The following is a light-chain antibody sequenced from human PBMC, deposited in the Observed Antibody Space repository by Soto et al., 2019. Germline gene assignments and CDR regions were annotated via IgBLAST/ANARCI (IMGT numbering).Light chain of an antibody. CDR1: QDILDS. CDR2: DAS. V-gene: IGKV1-33*01. Sequence: DLQMTQSPSSLSAPVGDRVTITCQASQDILDSLNWYQQKPGKAPKLLIYDASNLEIGVPSRFSGSGSGTDFTFTITNLQPEDIGTYYCQQYDDVPVFTFAPETKVVIK. CDR3: QQYDDVPVFT. J-gene: IGKJ3*01.